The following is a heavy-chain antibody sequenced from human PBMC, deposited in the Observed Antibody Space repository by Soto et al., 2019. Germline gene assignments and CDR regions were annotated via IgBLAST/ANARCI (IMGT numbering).Heavy chain of an antibody. Sequence: GASVKVSCKASGYTFTSYGISWVRQAPGQGLEWMGWISAYNGNTNYAQKLQGRVTMTTDTSTSTAYMELRSLRSDDTAVYYCARFSDCSGGSCYPNYYYYYMDVWGKGTTVTVSS. CDR3: ARFSDCSGGSCYPNYYYYYMDV. CDR1: GYTFTSYG. J-gene: IGHJ6*03. D-gene: IGHD2-15*01. V-gene: IGHV1-18*01. CDR2: ISAYNGNT.